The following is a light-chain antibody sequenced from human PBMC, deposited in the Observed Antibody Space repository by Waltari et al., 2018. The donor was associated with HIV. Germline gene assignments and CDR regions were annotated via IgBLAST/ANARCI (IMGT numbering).Light chain of an antibody. Sequence: EIVMTQSPGTLSVSPGERVTLSCRASQNVITNLAWYQQKPGHAPRLLIYGASTRATGIPPRFSGGGSGTDFTLTIGSLQSEDFTFYYCQQYNKWPRTFGQGTKVEVK. V-gene: IGKV3-15*01. J-gene: IGKJ1*01. CDR3: QQYNKWPRT. CDR1: QNVITN. CDR2: GAS.